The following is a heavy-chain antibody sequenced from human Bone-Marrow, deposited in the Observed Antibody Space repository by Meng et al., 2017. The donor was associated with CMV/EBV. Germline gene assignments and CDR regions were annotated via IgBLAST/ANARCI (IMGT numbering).Heavy chain of an antibody. CDR3: ASSLH. CDR1: GFTVSSNY. V-gene: IGHV3-53*01. CDR2: IYSGGST. Sequence: GESLKISCTASGFTVSSNYMSWVRQAPGKGLEWVSVIYSGGSTYYADSVKGRFTISRANSKNTLYLQMNSLRAEDTAVYYCASSLHWGQGMLVTVSS. J-gene: IGHJ4*02.